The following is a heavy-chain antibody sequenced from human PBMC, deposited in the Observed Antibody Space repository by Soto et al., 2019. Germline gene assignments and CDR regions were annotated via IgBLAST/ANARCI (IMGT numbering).Heavy chain of an antibody. CDR3: ARDRKGNWNYAYEYCRDG. CDR2: IIPIFGTA. Sequence: QVQLVQSGAEVKKPGSSVKVSCKASGGTFSSYAISWVRQAPGQGLEWMGGIIPIFGTANYAQKFQGRVRIPADESTSKGHIELSRLSSEDTAVYYCARDRKGNWNYAYEYCRDGWGQGTPVSVSS. V-gene: IGHV1-69*01. J-gene: IGHJ6*02. CDR1: GGTFSSYA. D-gene: IGHD1-7*01.